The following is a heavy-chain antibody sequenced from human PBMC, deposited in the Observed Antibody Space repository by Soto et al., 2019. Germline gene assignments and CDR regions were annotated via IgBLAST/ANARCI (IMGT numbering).Heavy chain of an antibody. CDR3: AKDMDIVATIIPYYFDY. D-gene: IGHD5-12*01. CDR2: ISGSGGST. J-gene: IGHJ4*02. V-gene: IGHV3-23*01. Sequence: EVQLLESGGGLVQPGGSLRLSCAASGFTFSSYAMSWVRQAPGKGLEWVSAISGSGGSTYYADSVKGRFTISRDNSKNTLYLQMNSQRAEDTAVYYCAKDMDIVATIIPYYFDYWGQGTLVTVSS. CDR1: GFTFSSYA.